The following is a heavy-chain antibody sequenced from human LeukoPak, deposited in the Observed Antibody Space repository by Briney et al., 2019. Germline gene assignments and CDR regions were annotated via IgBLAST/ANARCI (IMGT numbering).Heavy chain of an antibody. D-gene: IGHD5-18*01. CDR1: GYTFTRYD. J-gene: IGHJ6*03. Sequence: ASVKVSCKASGYTFTRYDINWVRQATGQGLEWMGWINPNSGGTNYAQKFQGRVTMTRDTSISTAYMELSRLRSDDTAVYYCAREGIQLWLKDYYYYMDVWGKGTTVTVSS. CDR2: INPNSGGT. CDR3: AREGIQLWLKDYYYYMDV. V-gene: IGHV1-2*02.